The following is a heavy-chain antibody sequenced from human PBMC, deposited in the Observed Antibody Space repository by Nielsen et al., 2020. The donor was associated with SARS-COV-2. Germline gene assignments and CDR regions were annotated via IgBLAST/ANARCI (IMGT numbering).Heavy chain of an antibody. CDR1: GFTFSNYW. V-gene: IGHV3-7*01. Sequence: GGSLRLSCAASGFTFSNYWMSWVRQAPGKGLEWVANIKQDGSEKYYVDSVKGRFTISRDNAKNSLYLQMNSLRAEDTAVYYCAREWVTVTAIDYWGQGTLVTVSS. CDR3: AREWVTVTAIDY. J-gene: IGHJ4*02. CDR2: IKQDGSEK. D-gene: IGHD4-17*01.